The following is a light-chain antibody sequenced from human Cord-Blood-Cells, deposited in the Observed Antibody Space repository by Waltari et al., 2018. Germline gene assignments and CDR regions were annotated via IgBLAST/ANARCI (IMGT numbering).Light chain of an antibody. J-gene: IGKJ3*01. Sequence: EIVMTQSQATLSVSPGERATLSCRASQSVSSNLAWYQQKPGQAPSLLIYGASTRATGIPARFSGSGSWTEFTLTISSLQSEDFAVYSCQQYNNWPAFTFGPGTKVDIK. CDR1: QSVSSN. CDR3: QQYNNWPAFT. CDR2: GAS. V-gene: IGKV3-15*01.